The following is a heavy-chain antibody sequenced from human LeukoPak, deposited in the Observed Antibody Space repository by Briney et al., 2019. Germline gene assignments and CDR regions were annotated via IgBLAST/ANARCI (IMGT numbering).Heavy chain of an antibody. D-gene: IGHD5-12*01. Sequence: SETLSLTCTVSVGSIISSSYYCGWIRQPPGKGLEWIGSIYYSGSTYYNPSLKSRVTISVDTSKNQFSLKLSSVTAADTAVYLCARCMATIDYWGQGTLVTVSS. V-gene: IGHV4-39*01. J-gene: IGHJ4*02. CDR2: IYYSGST. CDR1: VGSIISSSYY. CDR3: ARCMATIDY.